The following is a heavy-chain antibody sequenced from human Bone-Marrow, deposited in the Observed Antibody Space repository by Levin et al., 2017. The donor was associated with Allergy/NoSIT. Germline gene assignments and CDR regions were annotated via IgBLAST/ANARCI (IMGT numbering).Heavy chain of an antibody. Sequence: GGSLRLSCAGSGFSLSSFAMHWVRQPPGKGLEWVAIISYDGSERNYADSVKGRFTISRDTSKNTLFLQMNSLRPEDTALYFCAKDLREEDDFGDYDAMDVWGQGTTVTVAS. CDR1: GFSLSSFA. D-gene: IGHD4-17*01. V-gene: IGHV3-30*18. CDR2: ISYDGSER. J-gene: IGHJ6*02. CDR3: AKDLREEDDFGDYDAMDV.